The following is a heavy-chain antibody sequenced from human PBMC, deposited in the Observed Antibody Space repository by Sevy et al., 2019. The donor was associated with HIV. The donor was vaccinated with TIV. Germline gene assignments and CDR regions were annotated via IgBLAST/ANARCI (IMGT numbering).Heavy chain of an antibody. D-gene: IGHD3-3*01. Sequence: GGSLRLSCAASGFTVSSNYMSWVRQAPGKGLEWVSVIYSGGSTYYAESVKGRFTISRENSKNTLYLQMNSLRAGDTAVYYCARGSFGVVKSFDYWGQGTLVTVSS. CDR3: ARGSFGVVKSFDY. CDR1: GFTVSSNY. CDR2: IYSGGST. J-gene: IGHJ4*02. V-gene: IGHV3-53*01.